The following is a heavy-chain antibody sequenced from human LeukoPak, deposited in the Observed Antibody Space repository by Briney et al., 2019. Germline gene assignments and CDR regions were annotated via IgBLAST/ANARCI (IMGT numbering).Heavy chain of an antibody. Sequence: SETLSLTCRVYDKSFSGYFWIWLRQPPGKGLEWIGEINYSGSTNYNPSLKSRAIISVDTSKSQFSLKLTPVRVADTAVYFCAKYRYGYRGMDSWGQGTQVTVSS. J-gene: IGHJ4*02. V-gene: IGHV4-34*01. CDR3: AKYRYGYRGMDS. D-gene: IGHD5-18*01. CDR2: INYSGST. CDR1: DKSFSGYF.